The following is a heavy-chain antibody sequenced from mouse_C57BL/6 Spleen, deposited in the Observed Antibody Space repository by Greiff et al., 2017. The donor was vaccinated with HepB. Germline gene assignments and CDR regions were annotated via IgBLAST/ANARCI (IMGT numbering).Heavy chain of an antibody. Sequence: EVQVVESGGGLVKPGGSLKLSCAASGFTFSSYAMSWVRQTPEKRLEWVATISDGGSYTYYPANVKGRFTISRDNAKNNLYLQMSHLKSEDTAMYYCAFYYGNTNWYFDVWGTGTTVTVSS. J-gene: IGHJ1*03. D-gene: IGHD1-1*01. V-gene: IGHV5-4*01. CDR2: ISDGGSYT. CDR1: GFTFSSYA. CDR3: AFYYGNTNWYFDV.